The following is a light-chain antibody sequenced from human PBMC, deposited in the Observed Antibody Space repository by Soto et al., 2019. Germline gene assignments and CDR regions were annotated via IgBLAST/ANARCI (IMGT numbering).Light chain of an antibody. CDR1: QSFSGD. J-gene: IGKJ1*01. V-gene: IGKV1-39*01. CDR2: AAS. Sequence: DIQMTQSLSSLSASVEDRVTITCRASQSFSGDLNWYQQKPGKAPELLIYAASTLQSGVPSRFSGSGSGTEFTLTSSSLQPDDFATYYCQQYNSYSGTFGQGTKVDIK. CDR3: QQYNSYSGT.